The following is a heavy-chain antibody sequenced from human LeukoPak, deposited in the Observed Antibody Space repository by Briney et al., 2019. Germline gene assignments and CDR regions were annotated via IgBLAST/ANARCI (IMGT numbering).Heavy chain of an antibody. Sequence: GGSLRLXCAASGFTFSDYYMSWIRQAPGKGLEWVSYISSSGSTIYYADSVKGRFTISRDNAKNSLYLQMNSLRAEDTAVYYCARDRTPNSYYSPHGAFDIWGQGTMVTVSS. CDR2: ISSSGSTI. CDR3: ARDRTPNSYYSPHGAFDI. D-gene: IGHD3-10*01. V-gene: IGHV3-11*04. CDR1: GFTFSDYY. J-gene: IGHJ3*02.